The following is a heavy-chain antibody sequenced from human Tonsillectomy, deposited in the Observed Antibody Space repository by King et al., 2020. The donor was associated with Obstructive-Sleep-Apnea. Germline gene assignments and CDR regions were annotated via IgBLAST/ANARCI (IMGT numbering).Heavy chain of an antibody. J-gene: IGHJ4*02. Sequence: LQLQESGPGLVKSSETLSLTCTVSRYSISSGYDWGWIRQPPGKGLEWIGNIYHSGITHYNPSLKSRVTISVDTSKNQFSLKLNSVTAADTAVYDCARGRTQFDYWGQGTLVTVSS. CDR2: IYHSGIT. CDR1: RYSISSGYD. CDR3: ARGRTQFDY. V-gene: IGHV4-38-2*02. D-gene: IGHD3/OR15-3a*01.